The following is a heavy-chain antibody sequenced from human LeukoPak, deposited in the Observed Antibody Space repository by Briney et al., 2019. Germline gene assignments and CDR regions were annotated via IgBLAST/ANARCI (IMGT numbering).Heavy chain of an antibody. J-gene: IGHJ6*03. CDR1: RFTFSSFA. D-gene: IGHD2-2*03. Sequence: PGGSLRLSCAASRFTFSSFAMSWVRQAPGKGLEWVSAISGSGGSTYYADSVKGRFTSARDNSKNTLYLQMNSLRAEDTAVYYCAKEVDIKIVYYYYMDVCGKGTTVTVSS. V-gene: IGHV3-23*01. CDR2: ISGSGGST. CDR3: AKEVDIKIVYYYYMDV.